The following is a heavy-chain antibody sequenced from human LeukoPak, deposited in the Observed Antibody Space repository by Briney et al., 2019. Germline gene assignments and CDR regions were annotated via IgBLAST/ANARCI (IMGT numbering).Heavy chain of an antibody. Sequence: SSVKVSCKASGYTFTSYDINGVRQATGQGLEWMGWMNPNRGNTGYAQKFQGRVTMTRNTSISTAYMELSSLRSEATAVYYCARRDHTYYDLWSGYYSYYMDVWGKGTTVTVSS. V-gene: IGHV1-8*01. CDR1: GYTFTSYD. D-gene: IGHD3-3*01. CDR2: MNPNRGNT. CDR3: ARRDHTYYDLWSGYYSYYMDV. J-gene: IGHJ6*03.